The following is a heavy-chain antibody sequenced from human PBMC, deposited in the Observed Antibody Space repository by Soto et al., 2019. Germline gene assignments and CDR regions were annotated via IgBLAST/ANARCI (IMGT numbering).Heavy chain of an antibody. J-gene: IGHJ4*02. D-gene: IGHD4-17*01. CDR3: AKSSSDYGGNSEGGNFDY. CDR2: ISAYNGNT. Sequence: ASVKVSCKASGYTFTSYGISWVRQAPGQGLEWMGWISAYNGNTNYAQKLQGRVTMTTDTSTSTAYMELRSLRSDDTAVYYCAKSSSDYGGNSEGGNFDYWGQGTLVTVSS. V-gene: IGHV1-18*04. CDR1: GYTFTSYG.